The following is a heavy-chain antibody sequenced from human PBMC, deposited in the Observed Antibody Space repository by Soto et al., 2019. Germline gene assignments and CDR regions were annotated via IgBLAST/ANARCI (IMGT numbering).Heavy chain of an antibody. Sequence: GGSLRLSCAISGFSVSSNYLSWVRQAPGKGLEWVSVHYSGGSTYYADSVQGRFTISRDKSNSHLYLQMRRVRPEDTAVYFCARHRHPRGTVGATSPLDPWGQGTQVTVSS. D-gene: IGHD1-26*01. CDR3: ARHRHPRGTVGATSPLDP. CDR1: GFSVSSNY. J-gene: IGHJ5*02. CDR2: HYSGGST. V-gene: IGHV3-53*01.